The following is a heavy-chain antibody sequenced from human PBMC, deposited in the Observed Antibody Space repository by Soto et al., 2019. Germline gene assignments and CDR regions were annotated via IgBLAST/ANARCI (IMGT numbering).Heavy chain of an antibody. Sequence: LSLTCTVSGGSISSGDYYWSWIRQPPGKGLEWIGYIYYSGSTYYNPSLKSRVTISVDTSKNQFSLKLSSVTAADTAVYYCARGGTVTSHYYYYYGMDVWGQGTTVTVSS. CDR3: ARGGTVTSHYYYYYGMDV. CDR2: IYYSGST. D-gene: IGHD4-17*01. CDR1: GGSISSGDYY. J-gene: IGHJ6*02. V-gene: IGHV4-30-4*01.